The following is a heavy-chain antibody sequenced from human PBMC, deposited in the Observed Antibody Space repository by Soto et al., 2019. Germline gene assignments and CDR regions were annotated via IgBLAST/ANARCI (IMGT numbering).Heavy chain of an antibody. Sequence: SETLSLTCTVSGGSISSYYWSWIRQPPGKGLEWIGYIYYSGSTNYNPSLKSRVTISVDTSKNQFSLKLSSVTAADTAVYYCARDQGIAARNYYYGMDVWGQGTTVT. J-gene: IGHJ6*01. CDR3: ARDQGIAARNYYYGMDV. CDR2: IYYSGST. CDR1: GGSISSYY. V-gene: IGHV4-59*01. D-gene: IGHD6-6*01.